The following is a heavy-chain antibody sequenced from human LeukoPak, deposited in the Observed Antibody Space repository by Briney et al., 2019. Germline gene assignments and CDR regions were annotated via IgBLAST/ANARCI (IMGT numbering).Heavy chain of an antibody. D-gene: IGHD3-22*01. CDR3: AKEAYYDSSGSDY. J-gene: IGHJ4*02. Sequence: GRSLRLSCAASGFTFSSYAMHWVRQAPGKGLEWVAVISYDGSKKYYADSVKGRFTISRDNSKNTLYLQMNSLRAEDTAVYYCAKEAYYDSSGSDYWGQGTLVTVSS. CDR2: ISYDGSKK. V-gene: IGHV3-30*18. CDR1: GFTFSSYA.